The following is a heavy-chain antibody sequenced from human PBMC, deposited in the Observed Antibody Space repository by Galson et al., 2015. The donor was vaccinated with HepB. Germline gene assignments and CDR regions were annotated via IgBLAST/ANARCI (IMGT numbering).Heavy chain of an antibody. J-gene: IGHJ4*02. CDR3: ARVSGSQQLVPYFDY. CDR2: IYYSGST. CDR1: GGSISSSSYY. Sequence: ETLSLTCTVSGGSISSSSYYWGWIRQPPGKGLEWIGSIYYSGSTYYNPSLKSRVTISVDTSKNQFSLKLSSVTAADTAVYYCARVSGSQQLVPYFDYWGQGTLVTVSS. D-gene: IGHD6-13*01. V-gene: IGHV4-39*07.